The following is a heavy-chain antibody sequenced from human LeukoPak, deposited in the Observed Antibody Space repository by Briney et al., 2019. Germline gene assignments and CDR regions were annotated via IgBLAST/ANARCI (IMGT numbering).Heavy chain of an antibody. CDR3: ARQSTIAAARIDP. J-gene: IGHJ5*02. V-gene: IGHV4-39*01. CDR1: GGSISDSNYY. D-gene: IGHD6-25*01. CDR2: IYYSGSA. Sequence: SGTLSLTCTVSGGSISDSNYYWGWIRQPPGRGLEWIANIYYSGSAYYSPSLKSRVTVSIDTFKNQFSLKLNSVTAADTAVYYCARQSTIAAARIDPWGQGTLVTVSS.